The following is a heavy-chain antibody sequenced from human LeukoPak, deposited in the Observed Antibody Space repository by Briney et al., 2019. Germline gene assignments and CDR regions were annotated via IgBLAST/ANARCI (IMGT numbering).Heavy chain of an antibody. CDR3: ARERMAYYGSGSYFFDY. CDR1: GDSISSYY. Sequence: SETLSLTCTVSGDSISSYYWSWIRQPPGKGLEWIGYIYYSGSTNYNPSLKSRVTISVDTSKNQFSLKLSSVTAADTAVYYCARERMAYYGSGSYFFDYWGQGTLVTVSS. CDR2: IYYSGST. V-gene: IGHV4-59*01. J-gene: IGHJ4*02. D-gene: IGHD3-10*01.